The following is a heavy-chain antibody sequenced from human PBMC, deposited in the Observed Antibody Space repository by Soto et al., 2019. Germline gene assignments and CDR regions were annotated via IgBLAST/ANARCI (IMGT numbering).Heavy chain of an antibody. Sequence: QITLKESGPTLVKPTQTLTLTCTFSGFSLTTSGVGVGWIRQPPGKALECLALIYWDDDKRYSPSLQSRLSITKDTSKSQVVLTMTNMYPVDTATYYCAHIPSYYQYDWFDPWGQGTLVTVSS. CDR1: GFSLTTSGVG. CDR2: IYWDDDK. J-gene: IGHJ5*02. D-gene: IGHD3-10*01. V-gene: IGHV2-5*02. CDR3: AHIPSYYQYDWFDP.